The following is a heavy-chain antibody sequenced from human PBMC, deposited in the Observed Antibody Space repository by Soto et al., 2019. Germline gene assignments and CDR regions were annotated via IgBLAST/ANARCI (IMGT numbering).Heavy chain of an antibody. Sequence: TLSLTCAVSGGSISSGGYSWSWIRQPPGKGLECIGYIYHSGSTYYNPSLKSRVTISVDRSKNQFSLKLSSVTAADTAVYYCANYKRSGFYVFDIWGQGTMVTVSS. J-gene: IGHJ3*02. CDR3: ANYKRSGFYVFDI. V-gene: IGHV4-30-2*01. CDR1: GGSISSGGYS. CDR2: IYHSGST. D-gene: IGHD2-2*01.